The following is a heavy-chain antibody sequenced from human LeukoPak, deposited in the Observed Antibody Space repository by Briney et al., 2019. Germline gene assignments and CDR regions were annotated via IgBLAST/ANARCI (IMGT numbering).Heavy chain of an antibody. CDR3: ARRPPRGNYFDY. CDR2: IHYSGIT. J-gene: IGHJ4*02. Sequence: SETLSLTCTVSGGSINNYYWGWIRQPPGKGLEWIGYIHYSGITNYNPSLKGRDTISVDTSKNQFSLRLNSVTAADTAVYYCARRPPRGNYFDYWGREPWSPSPQ. V-gene: IGHV4-59*01. CDR1: GGSINNYY. D-gene: IGHD3-16*01.